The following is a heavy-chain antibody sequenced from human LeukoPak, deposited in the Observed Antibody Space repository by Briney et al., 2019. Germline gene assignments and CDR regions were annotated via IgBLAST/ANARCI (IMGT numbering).Heavy chain of an antibody. Sequence: ASVKVSCKASGYTFIVYYMYWGRQAPRQGLEWMGWINPNSGGTNYAQKFQGRVTMTRDTSISTAYIELSRLRSDDTAVYYCAIWGYSSSFDYWGQGTLVTVSS. CDR1: GYTFIVYY. V-gene: IGHV1-2*02. J-gene: IGHJ4*02. CDR2: INPNSGGT. D-gene: IGHD6-19*01. CDR3: AIWGYSSSFDY.